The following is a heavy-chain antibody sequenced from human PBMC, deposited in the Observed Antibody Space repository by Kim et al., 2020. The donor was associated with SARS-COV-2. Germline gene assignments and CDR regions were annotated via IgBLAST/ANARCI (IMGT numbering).Heavy chain of an antibody. D-gene: IGHD3-22*01. V-gene: IGHV4-39*01. J-gene: IGHJ5*02. CDR3: ARHVIVDNWFDP. Sequence: SETLSLTCTVSGGSISSSSYYWGWIRQPPGKGLEWIGSIYYSGSTYYNPSLKSRVTISVDTSKNQFSLKLSSVTAADTAVYYCARHVIVDNWFDPWGQGTLVTVSS. CDR1: GGSISSSSYY. CDR2: IYYSGST.